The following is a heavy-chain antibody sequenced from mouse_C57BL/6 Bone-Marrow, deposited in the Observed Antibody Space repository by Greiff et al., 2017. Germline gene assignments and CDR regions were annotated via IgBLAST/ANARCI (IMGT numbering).Heavy chain of an antibody. J-gene: IGHJ3*01. CDR3: ARINYSNYRAY. Sequence: QVQLQQSGAELARPGASVKLSCKASGYTFTSYGISWVKQRTGQGLEWIGEIYPRSGNTYYNEKFKGKATLTADKSSSTAYMELRSLTSEDSAVYFCARINYSNYRAYWGQGTLVTVSA. D-gene: IGHD2-5*01. CDR2: IYPRSGNT. CDR1: GYTFTSYG. V-gene: IGHV1-81*01.